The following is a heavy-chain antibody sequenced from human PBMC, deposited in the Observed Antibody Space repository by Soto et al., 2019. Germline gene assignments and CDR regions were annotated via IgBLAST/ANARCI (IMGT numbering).Heavy chain of an antibody. J-gene: IGHJ6*02. CDR3: ASYYYDSSGYYNPLYGMDV. CDR2: INPNSGGT. D-gene: IGHD3-22*01. V-gene: IGHV1-2*02. CDR1: GYTFTGYY. Sequence: ASVKVSCKASGYTFTGYYMHSVRQAPGQGLEWMGWINPNSGGTNYAQKFQGRVTMTRDTSISTAYMELSRLRSDDTAVYYCASYYYDSSGYYNPLYGMDVWGQGSTVTVSS.